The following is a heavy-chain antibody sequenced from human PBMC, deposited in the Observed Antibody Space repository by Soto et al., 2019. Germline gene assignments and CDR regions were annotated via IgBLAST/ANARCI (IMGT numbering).Heavy chain of an antibody. CDR1: GGSINSGDYY. Sequence: QVQLQESGPGLVKPSQTLSLTCTVSGGSINSGDYYWSWIRQTPGKGLEWIGYVYYSGRTYYNPSLKSRLSMTIETSKKQLSLKLDSVTAADTAVYHCAREVASSLIFGVVTNAFDPWGLGTLVTVSS. V-gene: IGHV4-30-4*01. CDR2: VYYSGRT. D-gene: IGHD3-3*01. CDR3: AREVASSLIFGVVTNAFDP. J-gene: IGHJ5*02.